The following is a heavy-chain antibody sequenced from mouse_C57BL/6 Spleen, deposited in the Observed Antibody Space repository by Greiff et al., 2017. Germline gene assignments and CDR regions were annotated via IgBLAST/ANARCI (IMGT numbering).Heavy chain of an antibody. CDR3: ARGDYDEGTWFAY. CDR2: ISYDGSN. D-gene: IGHD2-4*01. V-gene: IGHV3-6*01. Sequence: VQLQQSGPGLVKPSQSLSLTCSVTGYSITSGYYWNWIRQFPGNKLEWMGYISYDGSNNYNPSLKNRISITRDTSKNQFFLKLNSVTTEDTATYYCARGDYDEGTWFAYWGQGTLVTVSA. J-gene: IGHJ3*01. CDR1: GYSITSGYY.